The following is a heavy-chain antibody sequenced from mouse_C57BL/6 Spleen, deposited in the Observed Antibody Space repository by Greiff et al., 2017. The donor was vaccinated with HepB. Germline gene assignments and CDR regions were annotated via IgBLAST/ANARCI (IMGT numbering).Heavy chain of an antibody. Sequence: QVQLQQSGAELVMPGASVKLSCKASGYTFTSYWMHWVKQRPGQGLEWIGEIDPSDSYTNYNQKFKGKSTLTVDKSSSTAYMQLSSLTSEDSAVYYCARRPLHYYGSSYGYFDVWGTGTTVTVSS. D-gene: IGHD1-1*01. J-gene: IGHJ1*03. V-gene: IGHV1-69*01. CDR1: GYTFTSYW. CDR3: ARRPLHYYGSSYGYFDV. CDR2: IDPSDSYT.